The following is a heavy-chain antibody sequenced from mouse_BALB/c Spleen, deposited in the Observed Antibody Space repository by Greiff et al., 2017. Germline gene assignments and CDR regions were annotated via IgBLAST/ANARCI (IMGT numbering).Heavy chain of an antibody. J-gene: IGHJ2*01. V-gene: IGHV1S81*02. CDR1: GYTFTSYW. D-gene: IGHD2-3*01. CDR2: INPSNGRT. CDR3: ARDDGYYFDY. Sequence: QVQLQQPGAELVKPGASVKLSCKASGYTFTSYWMHWVKQRPGQGLEWIGEINPSNGRTNYNEKFKSKATLTVDKSSSTAYMQLSSLTSEDSAVYYCARDDGYYFDYWGQGTTLTVSS.